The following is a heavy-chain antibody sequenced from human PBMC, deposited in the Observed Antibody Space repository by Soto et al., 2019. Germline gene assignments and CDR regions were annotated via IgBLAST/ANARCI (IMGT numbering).Heavy chain of an antibody. J-gene: IGHJ1*01. Sequence: SETLSLTCTVSGGSISTYYWGWIRQPPGMGLEWIGYIYYNGGSYYNASLKSRVTISVDASKNQFSLKLSSVTAADTAVYYCASLPTINTSGSWSQGTLVTVSS. D-gene: IGHD4-4*01. CDR3: ASLPTINTSGS. CDR2: IYYNGGS. V-gene: IGHV4-59*08. CDR1: GGSISTYY.